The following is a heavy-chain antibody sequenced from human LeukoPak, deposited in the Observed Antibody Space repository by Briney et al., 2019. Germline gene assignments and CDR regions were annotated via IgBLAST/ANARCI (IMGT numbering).Heavy chain of an antibody. Sequence: PGGSLRLSCAASGFTFSTYAMSWVRQAPGKRLEWVAFITTTGATTSYAGSVKGRFTISRDNARDTLYMQMNSLRDEDTALYYCTIMHGYYDGSGYWVQWGQGTLVTVSS. CDR1: GFTFSTYA. J-gene: IGHJ4*02. CDR2: ITTTGATT. CDR3: TIMHGYYDGSGYWVQ. V-gene: IGHV3-23*01. D-gene: IGHD3-22*01.